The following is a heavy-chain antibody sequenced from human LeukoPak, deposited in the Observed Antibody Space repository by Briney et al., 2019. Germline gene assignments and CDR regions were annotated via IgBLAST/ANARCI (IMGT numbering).Heavy chain of an antibody. V-gene: IGHV1-18*01. CDR3: ARGLQETLAWLKALSAFDI. Sequence: ASVKVSCKASGYTFTSYGISWVRQAPGQGLEWMGWTSAYNGNTNYAQKLRGRVTMSTDTSTSTGYMELRSLRSDDTAVYYCARGLQETLAWLKALSAFDIWGQGTMVTVSS. J-gene: IGHJ3*02. CDR2: TSAYNGNT. CDR1: GYTFTSYG. D-gene: IGHD5-24*01.